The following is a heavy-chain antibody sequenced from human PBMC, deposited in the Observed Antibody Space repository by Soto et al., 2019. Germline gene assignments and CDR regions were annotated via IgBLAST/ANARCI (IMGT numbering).Heavy chain of an antibody. V-gene: IGHV4-31*03. J-gene: IGHJ4*02. CDR2: IYYSGST. CDR3: AREGGSYGDYTDY. CDR1: GGSISSGGYY. Sequence: ASETLSLTCTVSGGSISSGGYYWSWIRQHPGKGLEWIGYIYYSGSTYYNPSLKSRVTISVDTSKNQFSLKLSSVTAADTAVYYCAREGGSYGDYTDYWGQGTLVTVSS. D-gene: IGHD4-17*01.